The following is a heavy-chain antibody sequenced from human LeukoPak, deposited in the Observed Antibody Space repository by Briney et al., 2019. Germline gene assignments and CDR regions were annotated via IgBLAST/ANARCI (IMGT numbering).Heavy chain of an antibody. CDR2: INYSGRT. CDR1: GGSNSAYY. Sequence: SETLSLTCSVSGGSNSAYYWSWIRQPPGKGLEWIGYINYSGRTDYNPSLKGRVTISVDTSKNQFSLKLSSVTAADTAVFYCAGTISGWYYFDYWGQGTLVTVSS. CDR3: AGTISGWYYFDY. J-gene: IGHJ4*02. D-gene: IGHD6-13*01. V-gene: IGHV4-59*08.